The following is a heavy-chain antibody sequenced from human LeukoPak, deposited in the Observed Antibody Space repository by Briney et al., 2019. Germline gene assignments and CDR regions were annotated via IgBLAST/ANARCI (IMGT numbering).Heavy chain of an antibody. Sequence: PGGSLRLSCAASGFTFSVYGMHWVRQAPGKGLEWVAFIRNDGKNKYYGDSVKGRITISRDNSQNTLYLQVNSLRAEDTAVYYCAKEFDGYYYGILDTWGQGTLVTVSS. V-gene: IGHV3-30*02. J-gene: IGHJ5*02. CDR1: GFTFSVYG. CDR2: IRNDGKNK. CDR3: AKEFDGYYYGILDT. D-gene: IGHD5-18*01.